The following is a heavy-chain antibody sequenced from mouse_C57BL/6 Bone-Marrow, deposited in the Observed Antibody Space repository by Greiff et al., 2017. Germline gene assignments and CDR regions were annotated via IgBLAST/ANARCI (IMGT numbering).Heavy chain of an antibody. D-gene: IGHD2-1*01. Sequence: EVQRVESGGDLVKPGGSLKLSCAASGFTFSSYGMSWVRQTPDKRLEWVATISSGGSYTYYPDSVKGRFTLSRDNSKNTLYLQMSSLKSEDTAIYYCASIYYGNCDWDVGYYAMDYWSQGTSVTVSS. CDR2: ISSGGSYT. V-gene: IGHV5-6*01. CDR3: ASIYYGNCDWDVGYYAMDY. CDR1: GFTFSSYG. J-gene: IGHJ4*01.